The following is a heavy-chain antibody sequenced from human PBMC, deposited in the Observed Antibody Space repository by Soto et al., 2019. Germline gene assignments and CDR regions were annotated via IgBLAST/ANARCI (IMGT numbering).Heavy chain of an antibody. CDR3: ARDLYYDSSGYYDYFDY. D-gene: IGHD3-22*01. Sequence: ASVKVSCKASGGTFSSYAISWVRQAPGKGLEWMGGIIPIFGTANYAQKFQGRVTITADESTSTAYMELSSLRSEDTAVYYCARDLYYDSSGYYDYFDYWGQGTLVTVSS. J-gene: IGHJ4*02. CDR1: GGTFSSYA. CDR2: IIPIFGTA. V-gene: IGHV1-69*13.